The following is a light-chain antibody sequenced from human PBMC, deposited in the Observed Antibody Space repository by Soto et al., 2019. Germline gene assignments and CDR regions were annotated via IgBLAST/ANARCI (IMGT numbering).Light chain of an antibody. J-gene: IGKJ1*01. CDR3: QQYYSSPT. V-gene: IGKV4-1*01. Sequence: DIVMTQSPDSLAVSLGEGATINCKSSQSVLYSSNNKNYLAWYQQKPGQPPKLLIYWASTRESGVPDRFSGSGSGTDFTLTIRSLQAEDVADYYCQQYYSSPTFGQGTKVEIK. CDR2: WAS. CDR1: QSVLYSSNNKNY.